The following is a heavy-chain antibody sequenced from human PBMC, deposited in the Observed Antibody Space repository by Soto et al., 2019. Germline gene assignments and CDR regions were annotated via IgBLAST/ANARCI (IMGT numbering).Heavy chain of an antibody. CDR2: IYPGDSDT. CDR1: GYSFTSYW. J-gene: IGHJ6*02. V-gene: IGHV5-51*01. D-gene: IGHD6-19*01. CDR3: ARREAVSYYYYGMDV. Sequence: GESLKISCKGSGYSFTSYWIGWVRQMPGKGLEWMGIIYPGDSDTRYSPSSQGQVTISADKSISTAYLQWSSLKASDTAMYYCARREAVSYYYYGMDVWGQGTTVTVSS.